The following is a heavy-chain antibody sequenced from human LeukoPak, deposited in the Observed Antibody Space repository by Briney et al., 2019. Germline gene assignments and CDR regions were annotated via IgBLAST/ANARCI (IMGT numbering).Heavy chain of an antibody. V-gene: IGHV4-39*01. Sequence: SETLSLTCTVSGGSISSTSHFWRWFRQPPGQGLEWLGSLDYRGTSYHNPSLMSRITISVDTSKNQFSLKLSSVTAADTAVYYCATSLDWGQGALVTVS. CDR1: GGSISSTSHF. D-gene: IGHD2/OR15-2a*01. CDR2: LDYRGTS. CDR3: ATSLD. J-gene: IGHJ3*01.